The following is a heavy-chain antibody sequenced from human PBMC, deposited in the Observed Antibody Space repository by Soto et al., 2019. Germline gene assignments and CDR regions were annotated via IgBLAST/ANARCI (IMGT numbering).Heavy chain of an antibody. Sequence: QAQLVQSGAEVKKPGASVKVSCKASGYDFNSYGITWVRQAHGQGLEWLGWISPYSDDTKYSQKFQGRVTVTMDRSXRXVXMHXRSLRSNDTAVYYCARGGYYDSSGSRNYHYYGMNVWGQGTTVTVSS. CDR3: ARGGYYDSSGSRNYHYYGMNV. V-gene: IGHV1-18*01. D-gene: IGHD3-22*01. CDR2: ISPYSDDT. J-gene: IGHJ6*02. CDR1: GYDFNSYG.